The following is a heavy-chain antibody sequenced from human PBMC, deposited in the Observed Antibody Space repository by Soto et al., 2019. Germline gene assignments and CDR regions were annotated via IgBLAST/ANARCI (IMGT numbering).Heavy chain of an antibody. CDR3: ARVGYGDFQTFDY. D-gene: IGHD4-17*01. J-gene: IGHJ4*02. CDR1: GYTFTSYA. Sequence: ASVKVSCKASGYTFTSYAMHWVRQAPGQRLEWMGWINAGNGNTKYSQKFQGRVTITRDTSASTAYMELSSLRSEGTAVYYCARVGYGDFQTFDYWGEGILVTVSS. V-gene: IGHV1-3*01. CDR2: INAGNGNT.